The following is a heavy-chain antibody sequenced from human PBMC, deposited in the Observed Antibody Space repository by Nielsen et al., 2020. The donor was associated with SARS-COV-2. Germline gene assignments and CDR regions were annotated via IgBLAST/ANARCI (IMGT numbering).Heavy chain of an antibody. V-gene: IGHV3-30-3*01. CDR1: GFTFSSYA. CDR3: ARSHSSGWSN. J-gene: IGHJ4*02. CDR2: ISYDGSNK. D-gene: IGHD6-19*01. Sequence: GGSLRLSCAASGFTFSSYAMHWVRQAPGKGLEWVAVISYDGSNKYYADSVKGRFTISRDNSKNTLYLQMNSLRAEDTAVYYCARSHSSGWSNWGQGTLVTVSS.